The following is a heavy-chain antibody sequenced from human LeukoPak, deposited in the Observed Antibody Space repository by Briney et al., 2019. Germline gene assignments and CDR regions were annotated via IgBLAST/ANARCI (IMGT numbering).Heavy chain of an antibody. CDR1: GLTFSNSA. D-gene: IGHD1-26*01. Sequence: GTLRLSCAASGLTFSNSAMSWVRQSPEKGLEWVSTITDTGDGTHYTDSVKGRFTISRDNSKNTLYLRMNSLRAEDTAVYYCAKDVGMTVGATDYWGQGTLVTVSS. CDR2: ITDTGDGT. V-gene: IGHV3-23*01. J-gene: IGHJ4*02. CDR3: AKDVGMTVGATDY.